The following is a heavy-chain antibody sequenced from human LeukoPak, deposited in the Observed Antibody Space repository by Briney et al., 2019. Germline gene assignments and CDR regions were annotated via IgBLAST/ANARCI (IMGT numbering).Heavy chain of an antibody. V-gene: IGHV4-4*02. J-gene: IGHJ4*02. Sequence: SETLSLTCGVSGGSISSTNWWTWVRQPPGEGLEWIGEVHLSGRTNFNPSLESRVTMSVDMSENHISLKLTSVTAADTAVYYCAREGGPYRPLDYSGQGTLVTVSS. CDR2: VHLSGRT. CDR3: AREGGPYRPLDY. CDR1: GGSISSTNW.